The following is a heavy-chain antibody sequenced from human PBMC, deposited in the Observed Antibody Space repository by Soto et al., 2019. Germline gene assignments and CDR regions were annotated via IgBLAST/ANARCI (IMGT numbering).Heavy chain of an antibody. CDR3: ARESGGATATLDYYYFYMDV. J-gene: IGHJ6*03. D-gene: IGHD5-12*01. CDR1: GDSVNDYY. Sequence: QVQLVQSGAEVRKPGASVTVSCRSSGDSVNDYYIHWVRQAHGQRFEWMGWINPNGGVTKYAQKFHGWVSMTRDTSIRTVYMQLSRLRSDDTAVYYCARESGGATATLDYYYFYMDVWGTGTTVTVSS. CDR2: INPNGGVT. V-gene: IGHV1-2*04.